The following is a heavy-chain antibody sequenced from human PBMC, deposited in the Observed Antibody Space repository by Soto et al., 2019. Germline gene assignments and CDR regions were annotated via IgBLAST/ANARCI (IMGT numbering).Heavy chain of an antibody. CDR2: IRSKAYGGTT. D-gene: IGHD3-22*01. V-gene: IGHV3-49*03. CDR1: GFTFGDYA. CDR3: TRDPRYYYDSSGYPNWFDP. J-gene: IGHJ5*02. Sequence: GGSLRLSCTASGFTFGDYAMSWFRQAPGKGLEWVGFIRSKAYGGTTEYAASVKGRFTISRDDSKSIAYLQMNSLKTEDTAVYYCTRDPRYYYDSSGYPNWFDPWGQGTLLTVSS.